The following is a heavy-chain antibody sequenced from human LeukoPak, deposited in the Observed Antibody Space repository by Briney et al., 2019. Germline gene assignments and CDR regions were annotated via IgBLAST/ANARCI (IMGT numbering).Heavy chain of an antibody. J-gene: IGHJ4*02. CDR3: ARKDYDILTATGASTFSDY. Sequence: SETLSLTCTVSGGSISSYYWSWIRQPPGKGLEWIGSIYHSGSTYYNPSLKSRVTISVDTSKNQFSLKLSSVTAADTAVYYCARKDYDILTATGASTFSDYWGQGTLVTVSS. CDR1: GGSISSYY. D-gene: IGHD3-9*01. V-gene: IGHV4-59*08. CDR2: IYHSGST.